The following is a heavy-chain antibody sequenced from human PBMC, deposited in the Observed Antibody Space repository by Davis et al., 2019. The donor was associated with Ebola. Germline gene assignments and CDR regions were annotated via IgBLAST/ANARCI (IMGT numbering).Heavy chain of an antibody. CDR2: INPNSGGT. Sequence: ASVKVSCKASGYTFTGYYMHWVRQAPGQGLEWMGWINPNSGGTNYAQKFQGRVTMTRDTSISTAYMELSRLRSDDTAVYYCARDLYPYGSGSYYPNWFDPWGQGTLVTVSS. D-gene: IGHD3-10*01. J-gene: IGHJ5*02. CDR3: ARDLYPYGSGSYYPNWFDP. V-gene: IGHV1-2*02. CDR1: GYTFTGYY.